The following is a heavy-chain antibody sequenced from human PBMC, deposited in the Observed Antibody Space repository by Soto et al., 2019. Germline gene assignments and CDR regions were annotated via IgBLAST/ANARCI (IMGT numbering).Heavy chain of an antibody. Sequence: QVQLQQWGAGLLKPSETLSLTCAVYGGSFSGYYWTWIRQPPGTGLEWMGEINHSGSTNYNPSLKSRVTRSVATSKTQFSLKPTSVTASDTGVYYCARDKLTGLFYYWGQGTLVTGSS. J-gene: IGHJ4*02. CDR2: INHSGST. V-gene: IGHV4-34*01. D-gene: IGHD2-8*02. CDR3: ARDKLTGLFYY. CDR1: GGSFSGYY.